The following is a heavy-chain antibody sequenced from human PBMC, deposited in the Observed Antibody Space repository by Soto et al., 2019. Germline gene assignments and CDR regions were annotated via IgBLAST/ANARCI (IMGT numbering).Heavy chain of an antibody. J-gene: IGHJ4*02. D-gene: IGHD5-12*01. V-gene: IGHV3-23*01. CDR3: ARGCSGYIRSWYYFHY. Sequence: GWSLRLSCAACGFTFTDYALSWVRQAPGKGLECVATISGIGGSTYLADSVKGRLSISRENSKNTVCLLRNRLGAEDTAVYFCARGCSGYIRSWYYFHYWGRGTLVTVSS. CDR1: GFTFTDYA. CDR2: ISGIGGST.